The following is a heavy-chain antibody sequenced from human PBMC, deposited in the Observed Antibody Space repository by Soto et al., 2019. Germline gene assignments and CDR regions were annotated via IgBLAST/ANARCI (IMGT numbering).Heavy chain of an antibody. CDR1: GFTFSSNS. CDR2: ISSSSHNI. Sequence: PGGSLRLSCAASGFTFSSNSMNWVRQAPGKGLEWVSYISSSSHNIYYADSVKGRFTISRDNAKNSLYLQMNSLRVEDTAIYYCERLPYYSDNWGQVNLVTVSS. D-gene: IGHD3-22*01. V-gene: IGHV3-48*01. CDR3: ERLPYYSDN. J-gene: IGHJ4*02.